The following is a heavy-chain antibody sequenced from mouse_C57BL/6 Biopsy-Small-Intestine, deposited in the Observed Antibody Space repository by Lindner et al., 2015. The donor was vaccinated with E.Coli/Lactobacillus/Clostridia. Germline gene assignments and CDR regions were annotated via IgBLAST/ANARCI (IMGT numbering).Heavy chain of an antibody. CDR2: IFPRDGIT. V-gene: IGHV1-85*01. CDR3: ARPKLEGFAY. Sequence: VQLQESGPELVKPGTSVKLSCKASGYTFTTYDINWVNQRPGQGLEWIGWIFPRDGITEYNEKFKGKATLAVDTSSSTSYMELHSLTSEDSAVYYCARPKLEGFAYWGQGTLVTVSA. J-gene: IGHJ3*01. CDR1: GYTFTTYD.